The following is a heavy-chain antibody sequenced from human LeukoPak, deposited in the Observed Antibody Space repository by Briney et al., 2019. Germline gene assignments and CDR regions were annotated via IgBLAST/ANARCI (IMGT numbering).Heavy chain of an antibody. CDR2: IYHSGST. J-gene: IGHJ3*02. D-gene: IGHD6-13*01. V-gene: IGHV4-38-2*02. Sequence: PSETLSLTCTVSGYSISSGYYWGWIRQPPGKGLEWIGSIYHSGSTYYNPSLKSRVTISVDTSKNQFSLKLSSVTAADTAVYYCAREPIASAGFNAFDIWGQGTMVTVSS. CDR1: GYSISSGYY. CDR3: AREPIASAGFNAFDI.